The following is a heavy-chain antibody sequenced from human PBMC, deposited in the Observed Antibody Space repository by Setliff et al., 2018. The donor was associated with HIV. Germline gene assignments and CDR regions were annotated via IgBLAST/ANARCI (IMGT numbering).Heavy chain of an antibody. J-gene: IGHJ4*01. CDR1: GYPFTSYY. D-gene: IGHD3-10*01. CDR3: ARVFYYSAGSYSLDY. Sequence: ASVKVSCKASGYPFTSYYMHWVRQAPGQGLEWMGIINPSGDSTSYAQKFQGRVTITADKSTSTAYMEVNSLRFEDTAVYYCARVFYYSAGSYSLDYWGQETLVTV. V-gene: IGHV1-46*01. CDR2: INPSGDST.